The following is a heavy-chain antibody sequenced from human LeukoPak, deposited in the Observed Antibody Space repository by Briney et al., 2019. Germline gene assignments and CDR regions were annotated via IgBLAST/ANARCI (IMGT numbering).Heavy chain of an antibody. CDR3: AGLVEVGNIWNIFDY. CDR2: INPNSGGT. CDR1: GYTFTGYY. V-gene: IGHV1-2*02. D-gene: IGHD1-1*01. J-gene: IGHJ4*02. Sequence: ASVKVACKASGYTFTGYYIHWVRQAPGQGLEWMGWINPNSGGTNYAQKFQGRVTMTRDTSISTAYMELSRLRSDDTAVYYCAGLVEVGNIWNIFDYWGQGSLVTVSS.